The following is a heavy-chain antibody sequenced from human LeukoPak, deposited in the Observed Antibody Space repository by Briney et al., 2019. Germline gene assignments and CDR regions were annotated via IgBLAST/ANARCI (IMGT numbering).Heavy chain of an antibody. CDR2: IYYLGST. Sequence: SETLSLTCTVSGDSISSYYWSWIRQPPGKGLEWVGHIYYLGSTNYNPSLKSRVTISIDTSKNYFSLKLNSVIAADTAVYYCARDRPGSYWYFDLWGRGTLVTVSS. CDR1: GDSISSYY. V-gene: IGHV4-59*12. CDR3: ARDRPGSYWYFDL. J-gene: IGHJ2*01. D-gene: IGHD3-10*01.